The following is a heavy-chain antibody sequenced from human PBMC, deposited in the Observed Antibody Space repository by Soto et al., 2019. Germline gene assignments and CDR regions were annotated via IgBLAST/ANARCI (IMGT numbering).Heavy chain of an antibody. CDR2: IWYDGSNK. Sequence: GGSLRLSCAASGFTFSSYGMHCVRQAPGKGLEWVAVIWYDGSNKYYADSVKGRFTISRDNSKNTLYLQMNSLRAEDTAVYYCARSTRAPGGNWFEPSGQGTMVTVSS. V-gene: IGHV3-33*01. J-gene: IGHJ5*02. CDR1: GFTFSSYG. CDR3: ARSTRAPGGNWFEP. D-gene: IGHD2-15*01.